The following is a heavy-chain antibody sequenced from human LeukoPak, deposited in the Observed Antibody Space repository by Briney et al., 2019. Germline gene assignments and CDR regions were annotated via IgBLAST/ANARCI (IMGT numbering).Heavy chain of an antibody. J-gene: IGHJ5*02. Sequence: SVKVSCKASGGTFSSYAISWVRQAPGQGLEWMGGIIPIFGTANYAQKFQGRVTITADESTSTAYMELSSLRSEDTAVYYCARALGYCSGGGCYSGWFDPWGQGTLVTVSS. V-gene: IGHV1-69*13. CDR1: GGTFSSYA. CDR2: IIPIFGTA. D-gene: IGHD2-15*01. CDR3: ARALGYCSGGGCYSGWFDP.